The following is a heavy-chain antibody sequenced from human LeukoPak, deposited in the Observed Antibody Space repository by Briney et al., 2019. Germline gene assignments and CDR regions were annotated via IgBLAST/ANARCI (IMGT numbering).Heavy chain of an antibody. CDR1: GFTFSRYG. J-gene: IGHJ6*02. CDR3: ARPARLYCSGGSCYAGYYGMDV. Sequence: AGGSLRLSCAASGFTFSRYGMHWVRQAPGKGLEWVGFIRYDGSNKYFADSVKGRFTISRDNSKNTLYLQMNSLRAEDTAVYYCARPARLYCSGGSCYAGYYGMDVWGQGTTVTVSS. CDR2: IRYDGSNK. V-gene: IGHV3-30*02. D-gene: IGHD2-15*01.